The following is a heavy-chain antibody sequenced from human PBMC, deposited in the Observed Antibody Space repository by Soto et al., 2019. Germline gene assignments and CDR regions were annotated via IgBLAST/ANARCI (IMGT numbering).Heavy chain of an antibody. CDR3: SSDFWAGRPPFDL. J-gene: IGHJ4*02. CDR2: VFHSGTT. Sequence: ECLGVACRVSGCSMSIVYDGCWVRQPPGKGLEWIASVFHSGTTYYNPSLMSRVTVSLDTSKGQFSLKLSSVTAADTAVYYCSSDFWAGRPPFDLWGQGALVTVYS. D-gene: IGHD6-19*01. V-gene: IGHV4-38-2*02. CDR1: GCSMSIVYD.